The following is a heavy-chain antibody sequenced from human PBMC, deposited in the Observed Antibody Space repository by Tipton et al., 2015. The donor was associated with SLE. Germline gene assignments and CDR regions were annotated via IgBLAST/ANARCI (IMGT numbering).Heavy chain of an antibody. V-gene: IGHV4-38-2*01. CDR1: GYSISSGYY. D-gene: IGHD3-22*01. CDR3: ASAVVVNNDWYFDL. J-gene: IGHJ2*01. Sequence: GLVKPSETLSLTCAVSGYSISSGYYWGWIRQPPGKGLEWIGSIYHSGSTYYNPSLKSRVTISVDTSKNQFSLKLSSVTAADPAVYYCASAVVVNNDWYFDLWGRGTLVTVSS. CDR2: IYHSGST.